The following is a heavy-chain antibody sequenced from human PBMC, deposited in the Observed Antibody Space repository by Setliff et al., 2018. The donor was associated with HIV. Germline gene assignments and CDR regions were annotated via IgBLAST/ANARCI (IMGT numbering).Heavy chain of an antibody. J-gene: IGHJ4*02. V-gene: IGHV4-34*01. D-gene: IGHD1-26*01. CDR1: GGSLTHYY. Sequence: SETLSLTCTVYGGSLTHYYWTWNRQPPGGGLEWIGEINDTGHTNYNSSTQSRVTISLDTSRRQFSLKLTSVTASDAAVYYCVSASGAYPYAFEHWGQGTLVTVSS. CDR3: VSASGAYPYAFEH. CDR2: INDTGHT.